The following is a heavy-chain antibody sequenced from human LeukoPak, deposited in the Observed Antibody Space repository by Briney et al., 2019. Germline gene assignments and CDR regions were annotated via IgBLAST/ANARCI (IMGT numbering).Heavy chain of an antibody. D-gene: IGHD5-18*01. J-gene: IGHJ4*02. CDR3: GRGSRGYSYGYGLHYFDY. V-gene: IGHV1-2*02. CDR2: INPNSGGT. Sequence: GASVKVSCKASGYTFTSYYMHWVRQAPGQGLEWMGWINPNSGGTNYAQKFQGRVTMTRDTSISTANMELSMLRSDDTAVYYCGRGSRGYSYGYGLHYFDYWGRGTLVTVSS. CDR1: GYTFTSYY.